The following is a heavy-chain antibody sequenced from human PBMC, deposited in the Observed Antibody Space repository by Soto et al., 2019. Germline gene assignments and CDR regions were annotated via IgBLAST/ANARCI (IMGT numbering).Heavy chain of an antibody. CDR1: GYSFTSYW. CDR2: IYPGDSDT. Sequence: GESLKISCKGSGYSFTSYWIGWVRQMPGKGLEWMGIIYPGDSDTRYSPSFQGQVTISADKSISTAYLQWSSLKASDTAMYYCARHKHSRVATMGDAFDIWGQGTMVTVSS. V-gene: IGHV5-51*01. D-gene: IGHD5-12*01. J-gene: IGHJ3*02. CDR3: ARHKHSRVATMGDAFDI.